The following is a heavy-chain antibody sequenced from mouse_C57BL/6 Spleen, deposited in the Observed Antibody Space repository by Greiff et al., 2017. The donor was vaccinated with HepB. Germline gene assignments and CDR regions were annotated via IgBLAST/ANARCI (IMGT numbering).Heavy chain of an antibody. CDR3: AREVGSSPLDY. J-gene: IGHJ2*01. CDR2: IYPGDGDT. D-gene: IGHD1-1*01. V-gene: IGHV1-82*01. Sequence: VQVVESGPELVKPGASVKISCKASGYAFSSSWMNWVKQRPGKGLEWIGRIYPGDGDTNYNGKFKGKATLTADKSSSTAYMQLSSLTSEDSAVYLCAREVGSSPLDYWGQGTTLTVSS. CDR1: GYAFSSSW.